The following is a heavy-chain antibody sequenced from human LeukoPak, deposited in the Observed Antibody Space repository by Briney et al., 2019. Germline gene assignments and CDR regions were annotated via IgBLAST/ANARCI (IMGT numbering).Heavy chain of an antibody. D-gene: IGHD2-8*02. CDR2: ISSSSNYI. Sequence: GGSLRLSCAASGFTFSSYSMNWVRQAPGKGLEWVSSISSSSNYIYYADSVKGRFTISRDNAKNSLYLQMNSLRAEDTAVYYCARDGAGGYSLYLVGSNAFDIWGQGTMVTVSS. CDR3: ARDGAGGYSLYLVGSNAFDI. J-gene: IGHJ3*02. V-gene: IGHV3-21*01. CDR1: GFTFSSYS.